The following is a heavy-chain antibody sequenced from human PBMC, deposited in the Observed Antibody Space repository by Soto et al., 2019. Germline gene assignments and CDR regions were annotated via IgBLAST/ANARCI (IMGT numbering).Heavy chain of an antibody. CDR3: AKDVGYYYDSSGYHGFDI. CDR1: GFTFSSYA. D-gene: IGHD3-22*01. Sequence: PGGSLRLSCAASGFTFSSYAMSWVRQAPGKGLEWVSAISGSGGSTYYADSVKGRFTISRDNSKNTLYLQMNSLRAEDTAVYYCAKDVGYYYDSSGYHGFDIWGQGTMVTVSS. CDR2: ISGSGGST. J-gene: IGHJ3*02. V-gene: IGHV3-23*01.